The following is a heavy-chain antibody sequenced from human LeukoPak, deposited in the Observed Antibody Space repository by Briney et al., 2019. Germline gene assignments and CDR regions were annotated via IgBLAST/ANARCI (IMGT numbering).Heavy chain of an antibody. V-gene: IGHV4-59*08. CDR3: ARRRDAFDI. Sequence: PSETLSLTCTVSSGSITNDYWTWIRQPPGKGLEWIGYISYSGSVNYNPSLKSRVTISVDTSKNQFSLKLSSVTAADTAVYYCARRRDAFDIWGQGTMVTVSS. CDR2: ISYSGSV. CDR1: SGSITNDY. J-gene: IGHJ3*02.